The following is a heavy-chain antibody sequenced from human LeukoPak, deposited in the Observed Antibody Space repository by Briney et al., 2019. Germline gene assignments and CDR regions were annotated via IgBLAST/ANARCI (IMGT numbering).Heavy chain of an antibody. CDR3: AIHLRGYSFGPCDY. D-gene: IGHD5-18*01. CDR2: IYYSGST. J-gene: IGHJ4*02. CDR1: GDSISSSSYY. V-gene: IGHV4-61*05. Sequence: SETLSLTCTVSGDSISSSSYYWVWLRQPPGKGLEWIGYIYYSGSTNYNPSLKTRVAISVDTSKNQFSLKLSSVTAADTAVYYCAIHLRGYSFGPCDYLGQGTLVTVSS.